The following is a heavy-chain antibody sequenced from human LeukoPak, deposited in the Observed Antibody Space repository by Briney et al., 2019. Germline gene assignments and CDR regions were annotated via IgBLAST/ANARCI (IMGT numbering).Heavy chain of an antibody. Sequence: SETLSLTCTVSGSSISSGYYWGWIRQPPGKGLEWIGSIYYSGSTYYNPSLKSRVTISVDTSKNQFSLKLSSVTAADTAVYYCARPRRDGYNFYYWGQGTLVTVSS. J-gene: IGHJ4*02. CDR3: ARPRRDGYNFYY. CDR2: IYYSGST. D-gene: IGHD5-24*01. V-gene: IGHV4-38-2*02. CDR1: GSSISSGYY.